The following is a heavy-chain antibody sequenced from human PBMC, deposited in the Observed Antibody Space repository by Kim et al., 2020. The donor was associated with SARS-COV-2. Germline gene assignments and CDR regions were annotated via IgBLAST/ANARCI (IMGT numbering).Heavy chain of an antibody. V-gene: IGHV1-2*02. Sequence: ASVKVSCKASGYTFTGYYMHWVRQAPGQGLEWMGWINPNSGGTNYAQKFQGRVTMTRDTSISTAYMELSRLRSDDTAVYYCARVYYDILTGYYAMAYGMDVWGQGTTVTVSS. J-gene: IGHJ6*02. D-gene: IGHD3-9*01. CDR3: ARVYYDILTGYYAMAYGMDV. CDR1: GYTFTGYY. CDR2: INPNSGGT.